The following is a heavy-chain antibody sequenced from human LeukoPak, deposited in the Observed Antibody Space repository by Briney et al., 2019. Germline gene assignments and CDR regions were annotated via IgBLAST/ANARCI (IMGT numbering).Heavy chain of an antibody. Sequence: GASVKASCKASGYTFTSYYMHWVRQAPGQGLEWMGIINPSGGTTSYAQKFQGRVTMTRDTSTSTVYMELSSLRSEDTAVYYCARGFQVPAAVPSHFDYWGQGTLVTVSS. J-gene: IGHJ4*02. V-gene: IGHV1-46*01. CDR1: GYTFTSYY. D-gene: IGHD2-2*01. CDR2: INPSGGTT. CDR3: ARGFQVPAAVPSHFDY.